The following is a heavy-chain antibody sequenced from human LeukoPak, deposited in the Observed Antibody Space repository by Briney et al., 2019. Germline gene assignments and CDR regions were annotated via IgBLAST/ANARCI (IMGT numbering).Heavy chain of an antibody. Sequence: GEALKISCNGSGYXFTSYWICWVRQMPGKGLEWMGIIYPGDSDTRYSPSFQGQVTISADKSISTAYLQWSSLKASDTAMYYCATHLGSYFDYWGQGTLVTVSS. CDR1: GYXFTSYW. J-gene: IGHJ4*02. CDR2: IYPGDSDT. V-gene: IGHV5-51*01. CDR3: ATHLGSYFDY.